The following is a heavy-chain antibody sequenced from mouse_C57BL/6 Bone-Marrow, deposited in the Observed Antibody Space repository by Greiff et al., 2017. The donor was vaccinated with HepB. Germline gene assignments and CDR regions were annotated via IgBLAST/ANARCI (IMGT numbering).Heavy chain of an antibody. CDR1: GFTFSSYG. CDR3: ARHAVGLYYYGSSFYFDY. J-gene: IGHJ2*01. CDR2: ISSGGSYT. V-gene: IGHV5-6*01. Sequence: EVQVVESGGDLVKPGGSLKLSCAASGFTFSSYGMSWVRQTPDKRLEWVATISSGGSYTYYPDSVKGRFTISRDNAKNTLYLQMSSLKSEDTAMYYCARHAVGLYYYGSSFYFDYWGQGTTLTVSS. D-gene: IGHD1-1*01.